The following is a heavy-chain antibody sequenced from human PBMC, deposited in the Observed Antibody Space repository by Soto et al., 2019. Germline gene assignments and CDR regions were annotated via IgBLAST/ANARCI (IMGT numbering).Heavy chain of an antibody. V-gene: IGHV3-30*18. CDR1: GFIFSKYG. CDR2: ISYDGSNK. CDR3: AKDLGSGKPYYYYAMDV. Sequence: QVQLVESGGGVVQPGRSLRLSCAASGFIFSKYGMHWVRQAPGKGLEWVAVISYDGSNKYYAESVKGRFIISRDKSENTLYLQMNSLRAEDTALYYCAKDLGSGKPYYYYAMDVWGQGTTVTDSS. J-gene: IGHJ6*02. D-gene: IGHD3-10*01.